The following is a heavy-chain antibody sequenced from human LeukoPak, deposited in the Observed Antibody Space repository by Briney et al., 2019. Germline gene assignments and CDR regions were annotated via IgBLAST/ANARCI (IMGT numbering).Heavy chain of an antibody. V-gene: IGHV3-21*01. J-gene: IGHJ4*02. Sequence: GGSLRLSCAASGFTFSSYSMNWVRQAPGKGLEWVSSISSSSSYIYYADSVKGRFTISRDNAKNSLYLQMNSLRAEDTAVYYCARMIVATLYYFDYWGQGTLVTVPS. D-gene: IGHD5-12*01. CDR1: GFTFSSYS. CDR2: ISSSSSYI. CDR3: ARMIVATLYYFDY.